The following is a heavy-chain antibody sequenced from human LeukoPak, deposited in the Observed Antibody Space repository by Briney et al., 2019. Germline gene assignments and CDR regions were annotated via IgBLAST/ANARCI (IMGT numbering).Heavy chain of an antibody. J-gene: IGHJ6*03. CDR1: GYTFTGYY. CDR3: ARGLYSCSSTSCYTRKGMNYYYYMDV. V-gene: IGHV1-18*04. D-gene: IGHD2-2*02. Sequence: EASVKVSCKASGYTFTGYYMHWVRQAPGQGLEWMGWISAYNGNTNYAQKLQGRVTMTTDTSTSTAYMELRSLRSDDTAVYYCARGLYSCSSTSCYTRKGMNYYYYMDVWGKGTTVTVSS. CDR2: ISAYNGNT.